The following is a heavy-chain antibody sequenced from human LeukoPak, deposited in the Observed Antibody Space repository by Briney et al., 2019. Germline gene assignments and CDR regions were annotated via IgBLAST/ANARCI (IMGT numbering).Heavy chain of an antibody. J-gene: IGHJ4*02. D-gene: IGHD5-18*01. CDR3: AKDDEYSYGTDY. V-gene: IGHV3-30*04. CDR2: ISYDGSNK. Sequence: PGGSLRLSCAASGFTFSSYAMHWVRQAPGKGLEWVAVISYDGSNKYYADSVKGRFTISRDNSKNTLYLQMNSLRAEDTAVYYCAKDDEYSYGTDYWGQGTLVTVSS. CDR1: GFTFSSYA.